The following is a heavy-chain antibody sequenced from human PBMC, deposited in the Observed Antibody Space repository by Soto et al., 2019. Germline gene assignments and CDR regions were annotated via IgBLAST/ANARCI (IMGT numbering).Heavy chain of an antibody. Sequence: GESLKISCETSGYNCANFWIAWVRQMPGKGLEWMGIIYPGDSDTRYSPSFQGQVSISVAKSISTAYLQWSSLEASDTAIYYCARLKGTGILTGFGYWGQGPLVTVSS. J-gene: IGHJ4*02. CDR3: ARLKGTGILTGFGY. V-gene: IGHV5-51*01. CDR1: GYNCANFW. D-gene: IGHD3-9*01. CDR2: IYPGDSDT.